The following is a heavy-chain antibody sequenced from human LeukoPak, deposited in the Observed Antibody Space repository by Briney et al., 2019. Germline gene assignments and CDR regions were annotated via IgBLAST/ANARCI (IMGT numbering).Heavy chain of an antibody. V-gene: IGHV4-59*01. J-gene: IGHJ6*02. CDR1: GGSFSGYY. Sequence: PSETLSLTCAVYGGSFSGYYWSWIRQPPGKGLEWIGYIYYSGSTNYNPSLKSRVTISVHTSRNQFSLKLSSVTAADTAVYYCARAGRYYGDYYYYGMDVWGQGTTVTVSS. D-gene: IGHD1-26*01. CDR2: IYYSGST. CDR3: ARAGRYYGDYYYYGMDV.